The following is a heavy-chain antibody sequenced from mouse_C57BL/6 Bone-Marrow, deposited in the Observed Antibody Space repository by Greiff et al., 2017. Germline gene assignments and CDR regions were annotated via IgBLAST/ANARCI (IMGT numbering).Heavy chain of an antibody. D-gene: IGHD1-1*01. J-gene: IGHJ1*03. CDR3: TKNYYYGSSYGYFDV. CDR1: GYTFTSYW. Sequence: EVQLQQSGPVLARPGASVKMSCKTSGYTFTSYWMHWVKQRPGQGLEWIGAIYPGNSDTSYNQKFKGKAKLTAVTSASTAYMELSSLTNEDSAVYYCTKNYYYGSSYGYFDVWGTGTTVTVSS. CDR2: IYPGNSDT. V-gene: IGHV1-5*01.